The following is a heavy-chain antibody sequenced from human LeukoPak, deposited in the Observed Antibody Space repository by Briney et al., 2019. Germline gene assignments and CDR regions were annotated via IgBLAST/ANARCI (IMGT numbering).Heavy chain of an antibody. CDR1: GFTFSNTW. CDR3: ATLTVRGVINI. Sequence: GGSLRLSCAASGFTFSNTWMNWVRQAPGKGLEWVGRIQSKTDGGTTGYAAPVKGRFTISRDDSKTTLYPQMNSLKTEDTAVYYCATLTVRGVINIWGQGTLVTVSS. V-gene: IGHV3-15*01. D-gene: IGHD3-10*01. CDR2: IQSKTDGGTT. J-gene: IGHJ4*02.